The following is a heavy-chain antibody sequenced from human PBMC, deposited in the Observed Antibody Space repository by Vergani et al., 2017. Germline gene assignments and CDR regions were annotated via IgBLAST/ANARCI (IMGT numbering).Heavy chain of an antibody. D-gene: IGHD3-22*01. J-gene: IGHJ2*01. Sequence: QVQLVQSGAEVKKPGASMKVSCKASGYTFTSYAMHWVRQAPGQRLEWMGWINAGNGNTKYSQKFQGRVTITRDTSASTAYMELSSLRSEDTAVYYCARGLSRVLQYYDSSWYFDLWGRGTLVTVSS. V-gene: IGHV1-3*01. CDR2: INAGNGNT. CDR3: ARGLSRVLQYYDSSWYFDL. CDR1: GYTFTSYA.